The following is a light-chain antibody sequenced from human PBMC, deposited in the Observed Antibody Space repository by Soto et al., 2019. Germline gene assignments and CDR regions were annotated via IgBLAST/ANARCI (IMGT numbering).Light chain of an antibody. CDR1: QSVSNN. Sequence: EIVMTQSPATLSVSPGERATLSCRASQSVSNNLAWYQQKPGQAPRLLIYGVSTRATGIPARFRGSGCVTGFTLTIISLQSEDFVVYYCQQHKDWPLTFGGGTKVEIK. CDR3: QQHKDWPLT. V-gene: IGKV3-15*01. CDR2: GVS. J-gene: IGKJ4*01.